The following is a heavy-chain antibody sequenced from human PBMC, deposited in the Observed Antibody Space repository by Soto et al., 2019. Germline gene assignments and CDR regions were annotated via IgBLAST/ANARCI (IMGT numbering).Heavy chain of an antibody. V-gene: IGHV3-23*01. J-gene: IGHJ4*02. CDR2: ISGSGGST. Sequence: GGSLRLSCAASGFTFSSYAMSWVCQAPGKGLEWVSAISGSGGSTYYADSVKGRFTISRDNSKNTLYLQMNSLRAEDTAVYYCAKDYVGIVGATTPSFDYWGQGTLVTVSS. CDR1: GFTFSSYA. D-gene: IGHD1-26*01. CDR3: AKDYVGIVGATTPSFDY.